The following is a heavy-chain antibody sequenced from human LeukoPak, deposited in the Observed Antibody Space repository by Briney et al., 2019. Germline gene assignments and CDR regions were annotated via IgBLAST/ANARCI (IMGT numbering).Heavy chain of an antibody. CDR2: VMPMFNTS. D-gene: IGHD2-2*01. CDR1: GGTFMNYI. V-gene: IGHV1-69*13. CDR3: AKVQNEVVPIAMRGWFDP. J-gene: IGHJ5*02. Sequence: SVKVSCKASGGTFMNYIFSWVRQAPGQGLEWMGGVMPMFNTSNYAQKFQGRVTITADENTSTVYMELSSLRSEDTAVYYCAKVQNEVVPIAMRGWFDPWGQGTLVAVSS.